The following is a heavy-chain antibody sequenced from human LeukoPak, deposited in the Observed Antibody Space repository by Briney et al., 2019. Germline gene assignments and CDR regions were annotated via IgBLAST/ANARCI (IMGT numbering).Heavy chain of an antibody. CDR3: ARSSGWYPFPDY. CDR2: LNQDAGEK. V-gene: IGHV3-7*01. Sequence: PGGSLRLSCAASGFSFSSYWMSWVRQAPGKGLEWVASLNQDAGEKHYVDSVKGRFTISRDNAENSLYLQMNSLRAGDTAVYYCARSSGWYPFPDYWGQGTLVTVSS. D-gene: IGHD6-19*01. CDR1: GFSFSSYW. J-gene: IGHJ4*02.